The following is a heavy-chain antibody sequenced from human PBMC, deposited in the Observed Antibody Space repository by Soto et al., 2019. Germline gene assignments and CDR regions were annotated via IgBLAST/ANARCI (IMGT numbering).Heavy chain of an antibody. Sequence: EVQLLESGGGLVQPGWSLRLSCAASGFTFSNYALSWVRQAPGKGLEWVSIISASGGSTFYADSVKGRCTISRDNSKNTLYLQMNNLRAENTAVYYCAKHFDSGCPDYWGQGTLVTVSS. CDR1: GFTFSNYA. CDR3: AKHFDSGCPDY. D-gene: IGHD6-19*01. V-gene: IGHV3-23*01. CDR2: ISASGGST. J-gene: IGHJ4*02.